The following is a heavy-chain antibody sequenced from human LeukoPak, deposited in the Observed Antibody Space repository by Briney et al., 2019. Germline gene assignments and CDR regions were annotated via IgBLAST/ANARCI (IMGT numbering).Heavy chain of an antibody. D-gene: IGHD4-17*01. J-gene: IGHJ3*02. CDR3: ARDYAYAFDI. V-gene: IGHV3-48*02. CDR2: ISGSNGTA. Sequence: GVSLRLSCAASGFTFSSYSMNWVRQAPGKGLEWISYISGSNGTAYYADSVKGRSTISRDNAKNTLFLQMNSLRDEDTAMYYCARDYAYAFDIWGQGTMVTVFS. CDR1: GFTFSSYS.